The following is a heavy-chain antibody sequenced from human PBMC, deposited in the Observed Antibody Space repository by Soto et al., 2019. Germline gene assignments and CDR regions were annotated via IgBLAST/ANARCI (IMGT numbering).Heavy chain of an antibody. Sequence: EVQLVESGGGLVQPGGSLRPSCAAPGFTVGSTYMSGVRQAPGKGREWVSVIYSGGSTYYADSVKGRFTISRDNSKNTLYLQMNSLRAEDTAVYYCARGLYSGWHYFDYWGQGTLVTVSS. V-gene: IGHV3-66*01. D-gene: IGHD5-12*01. CDR1: GFTVGSTY. CDR2: IYSGGST. J-gene: IGHJ4*02. CDR3: ARGLYSGWHYFDY.